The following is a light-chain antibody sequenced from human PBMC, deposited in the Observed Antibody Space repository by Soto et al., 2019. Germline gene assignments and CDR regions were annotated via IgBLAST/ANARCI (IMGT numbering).Light chain of an antibody. CDR3: SSYTLTARV. CDR2: EVS. Sequence: QSVLTQPASVSGSPGQSITISCTGTSSDVGGYNSVSWYRQHPGKAPKLMIYEVSNRPSGVSNRFSGSKSGNTASLTISGLQAEDEADYYCSSYTLTARVFGGGTKLTVL. J-gene: IGLJ3*02. CDR1: SSDVGGYNS. V-gene: IGLV2-14*01.